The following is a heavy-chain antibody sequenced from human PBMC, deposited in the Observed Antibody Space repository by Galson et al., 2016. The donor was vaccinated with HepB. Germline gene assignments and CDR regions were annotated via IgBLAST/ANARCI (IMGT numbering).Heavy chain of an antibody. Sequence: SLRLSCAATGFTFSTYSMNWVRQAPGKGLEWVSSISSSGTYKYYADSVKGRFTISRDNAKNSLYLQMNSLRAEDTAVYYCARDPIYGSGSYYPDPFDHWGQGTLVTVSS. D-gene: IGHD3-10*01. CDR2: ISSSGTYK. J-gene: IGHJ4*02. CDR3: ARDPIYGSGSYYPDPFDH. CDR1: GFTFSTYS. V-gene: IGHV3-21*01.